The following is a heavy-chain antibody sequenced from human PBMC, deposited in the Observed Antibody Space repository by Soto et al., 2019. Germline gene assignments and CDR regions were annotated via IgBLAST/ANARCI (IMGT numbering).Heavy chain of an antibody. J-gene: IGHJ6*02. Sequence: PSETLSLTCAVSGGSISSSNLWSWVSPPPGKGLEWIGEIYHSWGSSYNPSLQSRVAISLDTSKSQFSLKVTSVTATDTAVYYCARQGFGPLHGLVDVWGQGTTVTVPS. D-gene: IGHD3-10*01. CDR1: GGSISSSNL. V-gene: IGHV4-4*02. CDR3: ARQGFGPLHGLVDV. CDR2: IYHSWGS.